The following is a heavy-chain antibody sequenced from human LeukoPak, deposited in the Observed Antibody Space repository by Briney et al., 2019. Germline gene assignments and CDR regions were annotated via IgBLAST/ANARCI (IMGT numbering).Heavy chain of an antibody. CDR1: GFTFSTYW. J-gene: IGHJ4*02. CDR2: IRQDGSEK. V-gene: IGHV3-7*03. D-gene: IGHD1-7*01. CDR3: ARDDNWNFKFDY. Sequence: GGSLRLSCAASGFTFSTYWMSWVRQAPGKGLEWVANIRQDGSEKFYVDSVKDRFTISRDNAKNSLDLQMDSLRAGDTAIYYCARDDNWNFKFDYWGQGALVIVSS.